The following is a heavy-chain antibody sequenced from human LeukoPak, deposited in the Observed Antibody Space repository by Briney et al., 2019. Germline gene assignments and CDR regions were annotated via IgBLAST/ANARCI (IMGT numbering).Heavy chain of an antibody. CDR1: GFTFRSYA. J-gene: IGHJ4*02. Sequence: PGGSLRLSCAASGFTFRSYAMHWVRQAPGKGLEWVAVISYDGSNKYYADSVKGRFTISRDNSKNTLYLQMNSLRAEDTAVYYCARDRPSMVPFDYWGQGTLVTVSS. CDR2: ISYDGSNK. CDR3: ARDRPSMVPFDY. V-gene: IGHV3-30-3*01. D-gene: IGHD3-10*01.